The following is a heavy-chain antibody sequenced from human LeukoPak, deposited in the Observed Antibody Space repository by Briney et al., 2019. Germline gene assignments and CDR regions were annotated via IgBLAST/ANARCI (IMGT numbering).Heavy chain of an antibody. Sequence: GGSLRLSCAASGFTFSSYSMNWVRQAPGEGLEWVSSIGSSSPYIYYADSLKGRFIISRDNSKNSLFLQMNSLRAEDTAVYYCARDADILTAYSFDYWGQGTLVTVSS. V-gene: IGHV3-21*01. CDR2: IGSSSPYI. CDR3: ARDADILTAYSFDY. CDR1: GFTFSSYS. J-gene: IGHJ4*02. D-gene: IGHD3-9*01.